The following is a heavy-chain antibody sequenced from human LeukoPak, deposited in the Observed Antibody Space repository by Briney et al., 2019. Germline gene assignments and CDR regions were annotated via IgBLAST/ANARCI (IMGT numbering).Heavy chain of an antibody. CDR1: GFSFEDYG. V-gene: IGHV3-20*04. CDR2: IYWNGAST. D-gene: IGHD2-15*01. Sequence: GGSLRLSCAASGFSFEDYGMSWVRQVPGKGLEWVSVIYWNGASTGYADSVKGRFTISRDNAMNSLSLQMNSLRAEDTAFYYCARDLCSGRSCYPLYWGQGTLVTVSS. CDR3: ARDLCSGRSCYPLY. J-gene: IGHJ4*02.